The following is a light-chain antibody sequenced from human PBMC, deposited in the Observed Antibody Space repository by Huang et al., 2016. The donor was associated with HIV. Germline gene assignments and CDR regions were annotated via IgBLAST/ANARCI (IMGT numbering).Light chain of an antibody. J-gene: IGKJ2*01. CDR2: DAS. Sequence: EIVLTQSPGTLSLSPGESATLSCRTSQSVFSYLAWYQPRPGQAPRPLVYDASNRATGVSARFSGSGSGTDFALTISSVESEDFAVYYCQQRSAWPRTFGQGTKLEI. CDR3: QQRSAWPRT. V-gene: IGKV3-11*01. CDR1: QSVFSY.